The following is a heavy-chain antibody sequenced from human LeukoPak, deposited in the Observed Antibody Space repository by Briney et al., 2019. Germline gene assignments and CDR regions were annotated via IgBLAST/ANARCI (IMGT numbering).Heavy chain of an antibody. D-gene: IGHD2-21*01. J-gene: IGHJ4*02. CDR1: GNTFTSYD. CDR2: MNPNSGNT. Sequence: ASVKVSCKASGNTFTSYDINWVRQATGQGLEWMGWMNPNSGNTGYAQKFQGRVTMTRNTSISTAYMELSSLRSEDTAVYYCARGQTGDYRFDYWGQGTLVTVSS. V-gene: IGHV1-8*01. CDR3: ARGQTGDYRFDY.